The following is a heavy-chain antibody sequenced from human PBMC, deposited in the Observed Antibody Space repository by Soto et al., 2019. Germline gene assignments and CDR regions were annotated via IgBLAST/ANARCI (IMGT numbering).Heavy chain of an antibody. CDR2: MNPNSGNT. Sequence: GASVKVSCKASGYTFTSYDINWVRQATGQGLEWMGWMNPNSGNTGYAQKFQGRVTMTRNTSISTAYMELSSLRSEDTAVYYCARGNRLRFGVVKNWFDPWGQGTLVTVSS. D-gene: IGHD3-3*01. CDR1: GYTFTSYD. V-gene: IGHV1-8*01. J-gene: IGHJ5*02. CDR3: ARGNRLRFGVVKNWFDP.